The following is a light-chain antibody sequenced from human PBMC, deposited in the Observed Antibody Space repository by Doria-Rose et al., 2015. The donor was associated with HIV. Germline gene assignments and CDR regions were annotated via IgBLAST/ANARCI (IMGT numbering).Light chain of an antibody. CDR3: QQIYSTPLT. CDR1: QSIAYY. Sequence: QVTQSPSSLSASVGDRVTITCRASQSIAYYLNWYQHKPGKAPKLLIYAASGLQSGVPSRFSGSGSGTDFTLTISSLQPEDFASYYCQQIYSTPLTFGGGTKVEIK. J-gene: IGKJ4*01. CDR2: AAS. V-gene: IGKV1-39*01.